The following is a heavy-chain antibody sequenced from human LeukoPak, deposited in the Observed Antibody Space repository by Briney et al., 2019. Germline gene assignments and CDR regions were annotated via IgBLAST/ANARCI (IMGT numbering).Heavy chain of an antibody. J-gene: IGHJ6*03. CDR3: ARGSDLTGTPDYYYHYYMDV. D-gene: IGHD1-7*01. V-gene: IGHV1-2*02. Sequence: GASVKVSCKASGYTFTGYYMHWVRQAPGQGLEWMGWINPNSGGTNYAQKFQGRVTMTRDTSISTAYMELSRLRSDDTAVYYCARGSDLTGTPDYYYHYYMDVWGKGTTVTVSS. CDR2: INPNSGGT. CDR1: GYTFTGYY.